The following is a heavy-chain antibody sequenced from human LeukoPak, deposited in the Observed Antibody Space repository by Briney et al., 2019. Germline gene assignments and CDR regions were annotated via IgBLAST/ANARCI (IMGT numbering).Heavy chain of an antibody. J-gene: IGHJ5*02. CDR3: AKEGTPQVSTWYDL. Sequence: GGSLRLSCAASGVTLSPYGMHWVRQAPGKGLEWVVVISYEGGTQHYADSVKGRFIISRDNPRNTLYLQMNILRTEDTAVYYCAKEGTPQVSTWYDLWGQGTQVIVSP. D-gene: IGHD3-10*01. CDR2: ISYEGGTQ. V-gene: IGHV3-30*18. CDR1: GVTLSPYG.